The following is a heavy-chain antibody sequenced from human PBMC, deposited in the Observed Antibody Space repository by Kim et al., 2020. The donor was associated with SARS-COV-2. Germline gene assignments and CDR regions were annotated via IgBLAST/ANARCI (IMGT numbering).Heavy chain of an antibody. CDR3: ARLVQIQIHLWLRGSWFDS. CDR2: MFHSRST. J-gene: IGHJ5*01. Sequence: SETLSLTCTVSGGSISSSGYYWGWIRQPPGKGLEWIGTMFHSRSTYYNPSLKSRVTISVDTSKNQFSLKLSSVTAADTAVYYCARLVQIQIHLWLRGSWFDSWGQGTLVTVFS. V-gene: IGHV4-39*01. CDR1: GGSISSSGYY. D-gene: IGHD5-18*01.